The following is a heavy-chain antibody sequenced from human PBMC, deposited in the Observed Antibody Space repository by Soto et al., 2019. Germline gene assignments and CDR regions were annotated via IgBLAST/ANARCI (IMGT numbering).Heavy chain of an antibody. Sequence: SETLSLTCTVSGGSISSSSYYWGWIRQPPGKGLEWIGSIYYSGSTYYNPSLKSRVTISVDTSKNQFSLKLSSVTAADTAVYYCASGHNYYDSTGGAFDIWGQGTMVTVSS. D-gene: IGHD3-22*01. V-gene: IGHV4-39*01. CDR3: ASGHNYYDSTGGAFDI. CDR2: IYYSGST. J-gene: IGHJ3*02. CDR1: GGSISSSSYY.